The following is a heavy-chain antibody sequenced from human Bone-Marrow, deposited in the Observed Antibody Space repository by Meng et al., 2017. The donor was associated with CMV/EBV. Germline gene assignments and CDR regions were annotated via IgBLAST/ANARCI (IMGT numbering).Heavy chain of an antibody. CDR3: ARESRGFFDY. V-gene: IGHV4-31*03. D-gene: IGHD3-10*01. CDR1: GTSISSGDYY. J-gene: IGHJ4*02. Sequence: SETLSLTCTVSGTSISSGDYYWNWIRQHPGKGLEWIGFIYSSESTYYNPSLRSRVTISVDTSKNQFSLKLISVTVADTAVYYCARESRGFFDYWGQGTLVTVSS. CDR2: IYSSEST.